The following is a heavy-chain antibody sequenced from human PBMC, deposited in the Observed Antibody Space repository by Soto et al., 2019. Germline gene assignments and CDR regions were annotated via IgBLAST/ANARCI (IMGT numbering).Heavy chain of an antibody. J-gene: IGHJ4*02. V-gene: IGHV3-53*01. CDR2: IYSGGST. Sequence: PGGSLRLSCAASGFTVSSNYMSWVRQAPGKGLEWVSVIYSGGSTYYADSVKGRFTISRDNSKNTLYLQMNSLRAEDTAVYYCAGDPMYSGRTDVIGYRGQGTLVTVSS. CDR3: AGDPMYSGRTDVIGY. CDR1: GFTVSSNY. D-gene: IGHD1-26*01.